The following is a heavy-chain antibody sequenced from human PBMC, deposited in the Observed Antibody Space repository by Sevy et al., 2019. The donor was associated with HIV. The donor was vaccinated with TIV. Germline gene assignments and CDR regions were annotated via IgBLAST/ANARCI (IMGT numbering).Heavy chain of an antibody. CDR3: ARVPSAQYSSSWYYFDY. Sequence: ASVKVSCKASGYTFTSYGITWVRQAPGQGLEWMGWTSSYNDNTNYAQNLQGRVTMTTDTSTSTAYMELRSLRSDDTAVYYCARVPSAQYSSSWYYFDYWGQRTLVTVSS. CDR2: TSSYNDNT. V-gene: IGHV1-18*01. CDR1: GYTFTSYG. D-gene: IGHD6-13*01. J-gene: IGHJ4*02.